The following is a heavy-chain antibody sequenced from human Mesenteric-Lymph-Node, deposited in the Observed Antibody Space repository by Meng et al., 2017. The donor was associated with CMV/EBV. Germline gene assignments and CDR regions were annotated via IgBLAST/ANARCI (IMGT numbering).Heavy chain of an antibody. J-gene: IGHJ4*02. D-gene: IGHD2-21*01. V-gene: IGHV3-53*01. Sequence: GSLKISCAASGFIFSSYGMSWVRQAPGKGLEWGSVIYRGGSTYYTDSVKGRFTISRDNSKNTVYLQMNSLRAEDTAVYYCARDRNGDHYFDLWGRGTLVTVSS. CDR3: ARDRNGDHYFDL. CDR2: IYRGGST. CDR1: GFIFSSYG.